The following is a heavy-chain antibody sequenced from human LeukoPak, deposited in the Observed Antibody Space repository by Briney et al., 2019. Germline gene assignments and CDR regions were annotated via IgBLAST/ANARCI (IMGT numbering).Heavy chain of an antibody. J-gene: IGHJ4*02. CDR2: ISDSGGSP. CDR1: GFTFSSYA. Sequence: PGGSLRLSCAASGFTFSSYAMSWVRQAPGKGLEWVSAISDSGGSPYYADSVKGRFTISRDNSKNTLYLQMNSLRAEDTAVYYCADSNYWYPVDYWGQGTLVTVSS. D-gene: IGHD4-11*01. V-gene: IGHV3-23*01. CDR3: ADSNYWYPVDY.